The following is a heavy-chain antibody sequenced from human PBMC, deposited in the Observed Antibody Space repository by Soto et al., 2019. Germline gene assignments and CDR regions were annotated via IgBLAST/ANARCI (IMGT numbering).Heavy chain of an antibody. D-gene: IGHD6-6*01. CDR3: AKDLTRQLAYWLDP. J-gene: IGHJ5*02. CDR1: GFSFTGYY. CDR2: INAYSGGT. Sequence: ASVKVSCKASGFSFTGYYIHWLRQAPGQGLEWMGRINAYSGGTEYAQKFQGRVTLTRDTSIATAYLTLTSLTSDDTALYYCAKDLTRQLAYWLDPWGQGTQVTVSS. V-gene: IGHV1-2*06.